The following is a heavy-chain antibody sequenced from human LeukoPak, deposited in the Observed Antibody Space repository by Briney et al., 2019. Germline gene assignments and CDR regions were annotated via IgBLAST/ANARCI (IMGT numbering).Heavy chain of an antibody. J-gene: IGHJ4*02. Sequence: PSQTLSLTCTVSGGSISSTSFYWGWIRQPPGKGLEWIGSISYNGRTYYDPSLKSRVTISVDTSKNQFSLKLSSVTAADTAVYYCARLNSGSYQHYFDYWGQGTLVTVSS. CDR1: GGSISSTSFY. D-gene: IGHD1-26*01. CDR2: ISYNGRT. CDR3: ARLNSGSYQHYFDY. V-gene: IGHV4-39*07.